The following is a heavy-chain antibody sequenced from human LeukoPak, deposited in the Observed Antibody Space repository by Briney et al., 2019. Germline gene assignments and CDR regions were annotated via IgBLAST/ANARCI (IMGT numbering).Heavy chain of an antibody. D-gene: IGHD3-16*01. Sequence: GPSVKVSCKASGYSFTGYVMQWVRQAPGQGLEWMGWINPNSGDTNYAQKFQGRVTMTWDTSISTAYMELSRLRSDDADVYYCARRFYYAMDVWGQGTTVTVSS. CDR1: GYSFTGYV. CDR3: ARRFYYAMDV. V-gene: IGHV1-2*02. CDR2: INPNSGDT. J-gene: IGHJ6*02.